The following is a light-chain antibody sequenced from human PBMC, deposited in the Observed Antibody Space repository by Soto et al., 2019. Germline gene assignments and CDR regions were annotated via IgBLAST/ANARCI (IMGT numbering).Light chain of an antibody. CDR3: SSYTNTYKYV. Sequence: QYTLTHPASVSWSPGHSIAISCTGSSSDVGAYNYVSWYQQYPGNAPKLIIYEVNYRPSEVPHRFSGSKSGNTATLTISGLQAEEEAEYYCSSYTNTYKYVFGPGTKVTVL. CDR1: SSDVGAYNY. V-gene: IGLV2-14*01. J-gene: IGLJ1*01. CDR2: EVN.